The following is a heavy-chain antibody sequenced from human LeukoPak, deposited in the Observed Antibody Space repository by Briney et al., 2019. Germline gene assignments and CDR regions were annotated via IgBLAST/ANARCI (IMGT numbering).Heavy chain of an antibody. V-gene: IGHV3-21*01. J-gene: IGHJ4*02. D-gene: IGHD6-19*01. CDR3: ARFNLAVAHDY. CDR1: GFTFSSYS. Sequence: PGGSLRLSCAASGFTFSSYSMNWVRQAPGKGLEWVSSISSSSSYIYCADSVKGRFTISRDNAKNSLYLQMNSLRAEDTAVYYCARFNLAVAHDYWGQGTLVTVSS. CDR2: ISSSSSYI.